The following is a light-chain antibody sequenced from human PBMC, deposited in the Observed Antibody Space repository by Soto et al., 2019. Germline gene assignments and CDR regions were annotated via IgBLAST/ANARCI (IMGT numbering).Light chain of an antibody. CDR3: QHRYNWPFT. V-gene: IGKV3-15*01. CDR1: QSVSSN. J-gene: IGKJ5*01. CDR2: GAS. Sequence: EIVMTQSPATLSVSPGERATLSCRASQSVSSNLAWYQQKPGQAPRLLIYGASTRATGIPARFSGSGSGTEFTLTISSLEPEDFAVYYCQHRYNWPFTFGQGTRLEIK.